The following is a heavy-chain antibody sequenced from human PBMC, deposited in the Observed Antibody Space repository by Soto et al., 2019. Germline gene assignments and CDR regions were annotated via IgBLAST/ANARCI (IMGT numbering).Heavy chain of an antibody. CDR2: IIAIFGTA. V-gene: IGHV1-69*12. Sequence: QVQLVQSGAEVKKPGSSVKVSCKASGGTFSSYAISWVRQAPGQGLEWMGGIIAIFGTANYAQKFQGRVTITADEPTRTAYMELSSLRSEDTPVYYCARGDPSFRQLVQDYWGQGTLVTVSS. CDR1: GGTFSSYA. CDR3: ARGDPSFRQLVQDY. D-gene: IGHD6-13*01. J-gene: IGHJ4*02.